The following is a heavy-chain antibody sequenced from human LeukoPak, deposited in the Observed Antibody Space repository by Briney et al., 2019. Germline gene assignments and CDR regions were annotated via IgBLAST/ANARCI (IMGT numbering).Heavy chain of an antibody. CDR2: IYHSGST. CDR1: GYSISSGYY. CDR3: ASGVYSSSDYYYYGMDV. V-gene: IGHV4-38-2*02. J-gene: IGHJ6*02. Sequence: SETLSLTCTVSGYSISSGYYWGWIRQPPGKGLEWIGSIYHSGSTYYDPSLKSRVTISVDTSKNQFSLKLSSVTAADTAVYYCASGVYSSSDYYYYGMDVWGQGTTVTVSS. D-gene: IGHD6-13*01.